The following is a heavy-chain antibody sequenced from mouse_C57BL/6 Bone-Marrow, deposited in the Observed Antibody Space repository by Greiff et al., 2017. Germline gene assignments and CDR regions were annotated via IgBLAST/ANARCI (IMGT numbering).Heavy chain of an antibody. J-gene: IGHJ1*03. CDR1: GYTFTSYD. V-gene: IGHV1-85*01. CDR2: IYPRDGST. Sequence: VQLQQSGPELVKPGASVKLSCKASGYTFTSYDINWVKQRPGPGLEWIGWIYPRDGSTKYNEKFKGKATLTVDTSSSTAYMELHSLTSEDSAVYFWARDYGSSYGYFDVWGTGTTVTVSS. D-gene: IGHD1-1*01. CDR3: ARDYGSSYGYFDV.